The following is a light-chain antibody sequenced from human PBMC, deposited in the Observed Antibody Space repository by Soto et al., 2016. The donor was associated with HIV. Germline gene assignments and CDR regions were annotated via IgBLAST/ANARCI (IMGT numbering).Light chain of an antibody. CDR1: NIGSKS. V-gene: IGLV3-21*03. Sequence: YVLTQPPSVSVAPGKTANITCGGDNIGSKSVHWYQQKPGQAPVLVVYDDTDRPSGIPERISGSNSGNTATLTISRVEAGDEADFYCQVWDISSDHVIFGGGTKLTV. CDR3: QVWDISSDHVI. CDR2: DDT. J-gene: IGLJ2*01.